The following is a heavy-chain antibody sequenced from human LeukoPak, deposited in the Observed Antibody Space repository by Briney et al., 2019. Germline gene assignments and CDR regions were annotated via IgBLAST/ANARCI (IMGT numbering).Heavy chain of an antibody. CDR1: GGSISSYY. D-gene: IGHD2-21*02. V-gene: IGHV4-59*12. CDR2: IYYSGST. CDR3: ALLEEAYCVGDCAHVFDI. J-gene: IGHJ3*02. Sequence: SETLSLTCTVSGGSISSYYWSWIRQPPGKGLEWIGYIYYSGSTNYNPSLKSRVTISVDTSKNQFSLKLSSVTAADTAVYYCALLEEAYCVGDCAHVFDIWGQGTMVTVSS.